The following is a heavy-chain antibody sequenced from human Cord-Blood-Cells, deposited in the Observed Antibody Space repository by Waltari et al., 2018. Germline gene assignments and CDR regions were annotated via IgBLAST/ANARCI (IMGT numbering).Heavy chain of an antibody. Sequence: QVQLQQWGAGLLKPSETLSLTCAVYGGSFSGYYWSWIRQPPGKGLEWIGEINHSGSTSYNPSLKSRVTISVDTSKNQFSLKLSSVTAADTAVYYCAGGDPIDYWGQGTLVTVSS. CDR3: AGGDPIDY. V-gene: IGHV4-34*01. CDR1: GGSFSGYY. J-gene: IGHJ4*02. CDR2: INHSGST.